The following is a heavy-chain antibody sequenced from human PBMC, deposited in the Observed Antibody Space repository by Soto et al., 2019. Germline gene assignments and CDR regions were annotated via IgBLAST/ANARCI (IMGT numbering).Heavy chain of an antibody. J-gene: IGHJ6*02. Sequence: GGSLRLSCAASGFTFSSYEMNWVRQAPGKGLEWVSYISSSGSTIYYADSVKGRFTISRDNAKNSLYLQMNSLRAEDTAVYYCAGDWAMVRGVINYYYGMDVWGQGTTVTVSS. CDR2: ISSSGSTI. V-gene: IGHV3-48*03. D-gene: IGHD3-10*01. CDR1: GFTFSSYE. CDR3: AGDWAMVRGVINYYYGMDV.